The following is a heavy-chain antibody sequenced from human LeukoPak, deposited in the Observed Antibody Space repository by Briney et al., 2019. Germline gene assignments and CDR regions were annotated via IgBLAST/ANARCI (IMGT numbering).Heavy chain of an antibody. CDR1: GFTFSSCA. Sequence: AGSLRLSCAASGFTFSSCAMSWVRQAPGQGLEWVSAISGSGGRTYYADSVKGRFTISRDNSKNTLYLQMNSLRAEDTAVYYCAKDQGYSGYDPLDYWGQGTLVTVSS. CDR3: AKDQGYSGYDPLDY. D-gene: IGHD5-12*01. V-gene: IGHV3-23*01. J-gene: IGHJ4*02. CDR2: ISGSGGRT.